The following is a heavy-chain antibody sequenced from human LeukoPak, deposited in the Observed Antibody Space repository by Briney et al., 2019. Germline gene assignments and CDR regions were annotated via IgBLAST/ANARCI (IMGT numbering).Heavy chain of an antibody. CDR3: ARGRDYDSSGYYYVDETAFDI. CDR1: GFTFSSYN. CDR2: ISSSSSTI. Sequence: PGGSLRLSCAASGFTFSSYNMNWVRQAPGKGLEWVSYISSSSSTIYYADSVKGRFTISRDNAKNSLYLQMNSLRAEDTAVYYCARGRDYDSSGYYYVDETAFDIWGQGTMVTVSS. J-gene: IGHJ3*02. V-gene: IGHV3-48*01. D-gene: IGHD3-22*01.